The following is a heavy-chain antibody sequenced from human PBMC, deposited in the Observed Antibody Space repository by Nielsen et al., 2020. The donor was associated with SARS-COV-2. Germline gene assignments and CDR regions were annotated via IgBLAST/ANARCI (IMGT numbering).Heavy chain of an antibody. CDR2: MSSDGSKK. V-gene: IGHV3-30*04. CDR1: GFTFSSYS. CDR3: ARDKLIAAPVYCFDP. J-gene: IGHJ5*02. Sequence: GGSLRLSCAASGFTFSSYSIHWVRQAPGKGLEWVAVMSSDGSKKFYADSVKGRFTISRGNFKNTLYLQMNSLRTDDTAVYYCARDKLIAAPVYCFDPWGQGTLVTVSS. D-gene: IGHD6-13*01.